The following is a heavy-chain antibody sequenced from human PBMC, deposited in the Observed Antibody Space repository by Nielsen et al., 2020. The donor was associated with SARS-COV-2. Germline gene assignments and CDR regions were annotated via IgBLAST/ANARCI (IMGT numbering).Heavy chain of an antibody. J-gene: IGHJ5*02. Sequence: SETLSLTCAVYGGSFSGYYWSWIRQPPGKGLEWIGEINHSGSTNYNPSLKSRVTISVGTSKNQFSLKLSSVTAADTAVYYCARGGYCSSTSCRYLLSTYNWFDPWGQGTLVTVSS. CDR3: ARGGYCSSTSCRYLLSTYNWFDP. V-gene: IGHV4-34*01. CDR2: INHSGST. D-gene: IGHD2-2*01. CDR1: GGSFSGYY.